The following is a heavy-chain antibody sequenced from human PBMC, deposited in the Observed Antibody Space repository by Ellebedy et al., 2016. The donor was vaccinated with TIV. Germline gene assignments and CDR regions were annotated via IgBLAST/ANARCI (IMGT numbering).Heavy chain of an antibody. CDR3: ARRLNLYYYYMDV. CDR2: INHGGTT. D-gene: IGHD1-14*01. V-gene: IGHV4-34*01. CDR1: GESFTDYY. Sequence: SETLSLTXAVYGESFTDYYWTWIRQPPGQGLEWIGEINHGGTTNYNPSLKSRLTISVDTSKSQFSLKLTSVTAADTAVYYCARRLNLYYYYMDVWGKGTTVTVSS. J-gene: IGHJ6*03.